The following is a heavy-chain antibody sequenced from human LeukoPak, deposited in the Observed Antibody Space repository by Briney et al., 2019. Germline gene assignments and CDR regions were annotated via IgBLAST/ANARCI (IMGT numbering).Heavy chain of an antibody. CDR2: IYTSGST. J-gene: IGHJ4*02. V-gene: IGHV4-4*07. CDR1: DGSISSHY. Sequence: SETLSLTCTVSDGSISSHYWSRIRQPAGKGLEWIGRIYTSGSTNYNPSLSSRVTMSVDTSKNQFSLNLRSVTAADTAVYYCARSGGSSGWYYFDNWGQGALVTVSS. CDR3: ARSGGSSGWYYFDN. D-gene: IGHD6-19*01.